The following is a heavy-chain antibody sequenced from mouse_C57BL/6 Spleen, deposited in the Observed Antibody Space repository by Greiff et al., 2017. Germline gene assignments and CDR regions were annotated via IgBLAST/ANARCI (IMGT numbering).Heavy chain of an antibody. CDR2: IYPGDGDT. D-gene: IGHD2-13*01. Sequence: VKLMESGPELVKPGASVKISCKASGYAFSSSWMNWVKQRPGKGLEWIGRIYPGDGDTNYNGKFKGKATLTADKSSSTAYMQLSSLTSEDSAVYFCARGEDYAMDYWGQGTSVTVSS. V-gene: IGHV1-82*01. CDR1: GYAFSSSW. J-gene: IGHJ4*01. CDR3: ARGEDYAMDY.